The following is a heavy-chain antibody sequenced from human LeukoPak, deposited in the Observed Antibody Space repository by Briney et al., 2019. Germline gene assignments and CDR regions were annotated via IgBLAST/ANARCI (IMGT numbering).Heavy chain of an antibody. J-gene: IGHJ4*02. V-gene: IGHV3-7*01. D-gene: IGHD6-13*01. CDR2: IKPDGSET. CDR1: GFMFSTYW. CDR3: GGFGYEAAVDL. Sequence: PGGSLRLSCAASGFMFSTYWMTWVRQAPGKGPVWVASIKPDGSETYYVDSVKGRFTISRDNTKNLLFLQMNSLRGEDAAVYYCGGFGYEAAVDLWGQGTLVTVSS.